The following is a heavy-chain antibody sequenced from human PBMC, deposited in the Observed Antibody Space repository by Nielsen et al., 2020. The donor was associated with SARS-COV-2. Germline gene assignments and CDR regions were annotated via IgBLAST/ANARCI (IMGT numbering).Heavy chain of an antibody. CDR3: ARDLGEITFGGVIVS. V-gene: IGHV1-69*13. Sequence: SVKVSCKASGGTFSSYAISWVRQAPGQGLEWMGGIIPIFGTANYAQKFQGRVTITADESTSTAYMELSSLRSEDTAVYYCARDLGEITFGGVIVSWGQGTLVTVSS. J-gene: IGHJ4*02. CDR2: IIPIFGTA. D-gene: IGHD3-16*02. CDR1: GGTFSSYA.